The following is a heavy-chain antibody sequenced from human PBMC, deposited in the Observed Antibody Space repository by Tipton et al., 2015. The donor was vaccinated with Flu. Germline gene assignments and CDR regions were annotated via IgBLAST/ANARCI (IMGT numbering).Heavy chain of an antibody. D-gene: IGHD3-10*01. CDR2: ISSSSSYI. V-gene: IGHV3-21*01. J-gene: IGHJ4*02. Sequence: SLRLSCAASGFTFCSYSMNWVRQAPGKGLEWVSSISSSSSYIYYADSVKGRFTISRDNAKNSLYLQMNSLRAEDTAVYYCARKYYYGSGSYRPFDYWGQGTLVTVSS. CDR3: ARKYYYGSGSYRPFDY. CDR1: GFTFCSYS.